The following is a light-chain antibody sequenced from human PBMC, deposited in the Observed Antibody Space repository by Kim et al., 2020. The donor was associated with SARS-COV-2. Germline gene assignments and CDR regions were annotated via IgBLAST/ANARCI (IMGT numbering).Light chain of an antibody. CDR3: KQANSFPYT. CDR2: AAS. Sequence: SASVGERVTITCRASQRMSSWLAWYQQKPGKAPNLLIFAASSLQSGVPSRFSGSGSGTDFSLTISSLQPEDSATYYCKQANSFPYTFGQGTKLEI. J-gene: IGKJ2*01. CDR1: QRMSSW. V-gene: IGKV1-12*01.